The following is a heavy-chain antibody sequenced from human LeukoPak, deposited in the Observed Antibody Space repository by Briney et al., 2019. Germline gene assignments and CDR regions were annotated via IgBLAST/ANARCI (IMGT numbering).Heavy chain of an antibody. D-gene: IGHD2-2*01. V-gene: IGHV4-61*02. CDR3: ARGVVPAPWFDP. J-gene: IGHJ5*02. Sequence: SETLSLTCTVSGGSISSGSYYWSWIRQPAGKGLEWIGRIYTSGSTNYNPSLKSRVTISVDTSKSQFSLKLSSVTAADTAVYYCARGVVPAPWFDPWGQGTLVTVSS. CDR1: GGSISSGSYY. CDR2: IYTSGST.